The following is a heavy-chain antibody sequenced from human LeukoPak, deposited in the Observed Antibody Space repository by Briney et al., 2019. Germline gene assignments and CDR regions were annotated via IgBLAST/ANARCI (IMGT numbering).Heavy chain of an antibody. V-gene: IGHV3-23*01. CDR1: GYTFSSYA. D-gene: IGHD6-19*01. CDR2: ISGSGGST. Sequence: GGSLRLSCAASGYTFSSYAMSCVRQAPAEGMEWVSAISGSGGSTYYADSVKCRFTISRDKSKNTLYLQMNSLRAEDTAVYYCAKGQWLENFDYWGRGTLVTVSS. CDR3: AKGQWLENFDY. J-gene: IGHJ4*02.